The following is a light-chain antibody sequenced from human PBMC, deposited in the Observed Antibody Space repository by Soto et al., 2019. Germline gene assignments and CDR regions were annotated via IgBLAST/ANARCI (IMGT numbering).Light chain of an antibody. CDR2: DVS. J-gene: IGLJ1*01. Sequence: TISCTGTSSDIGGYNYVSWYQQHPGKAPKLMIYDVSNRPSGVSNRFSGSKSGNTASLTISGLQAEDEADYYCSSYTSSRSYVFGTGTKVTVL. CDR3: SSYTSSRSYV. V-gene: IGLV2-14*04. CDR1: SSDIGGYNY.